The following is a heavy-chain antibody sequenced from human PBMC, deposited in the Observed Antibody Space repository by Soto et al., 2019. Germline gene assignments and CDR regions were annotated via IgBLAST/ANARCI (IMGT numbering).Heavy chain of an antibody. V-gene: IGHV4-59*01. Sequence: SETLSLTCTVSGGSISSYYWSWIRQPPGKGLEWIGYIYYSGSTNYNPSLKSRVTIAVDTSKNQFSLKLNSVTAADTAVYYCARLGANAYCGGDCYLDPWGQGTLVTVSS. CDR2: IYYSGST. D-gene: IGHD2-21*02. CDR1: GGSISSYY. CDR3: ARLGANAYCGGDCYLDP. J-gene: IGHJ5*02.